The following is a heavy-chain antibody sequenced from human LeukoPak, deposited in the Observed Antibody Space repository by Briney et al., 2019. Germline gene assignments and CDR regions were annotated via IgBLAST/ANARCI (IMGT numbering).Heavy chain of an antibody. Sequence: GGSLSLSCAVSGFIFSTYALSWIGKAQGKGLEWVSAISGNGGNTYYADSVKGRFTISRDNSKNTLYLQMSSLRAEDTAVYYCASSGTSVLGFYWGQGTLVTVSS. V-gene: IGHV3-23*01. D-gene: IGHD1-26*01. J-gene: IGHJ4*02. CDR1: GFIFSTYA. CDR3: ASSGTSVLGFY. CDR2: ISGNGGNT.